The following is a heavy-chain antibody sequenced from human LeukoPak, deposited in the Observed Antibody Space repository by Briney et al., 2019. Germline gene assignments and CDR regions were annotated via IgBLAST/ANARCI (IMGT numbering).Heavy chain of an antibody. Sequence: GGSLRLPCAASGFTFSSYSMNWVRQAPGKGLEWVSSISSSSYIYYADSVKGRFTISRDNAKNSLYLQMNSLRAEDTAVYYCARVDPYYYDSSGKNAFDIWGQGTMVTVSS. D-gene: IGHD3-22*01. CDR1: GFTFSSYS. CDR2: ISSSSYI. CDR3: ARVDPYYYDSSGKNAFDI. V-gene: IGHV3-21*01. J-gene: IGHJ3*02.